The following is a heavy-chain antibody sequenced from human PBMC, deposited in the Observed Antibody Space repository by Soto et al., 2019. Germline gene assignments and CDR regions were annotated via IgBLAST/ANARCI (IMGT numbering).Heavy chain of an antibody. J-gene: IGHJ4*02. CDR3: ARNGVAGMDY. Sequence: QVQLVQSGAEVKKPGSSVKVSCKASGDTFTSYPFSWVRQAPGQGLVWMGGIIPMFGTPNNAQKFQGRLTITADKSTSTVYMELSGLKSEDTAVYFCARNGVAGMDYWGQGTLVTVSS. V-gene: IGHV1-69*06. CDR1: GDTFTSYP. CDR2: IIPMFGTP. D-gene: IGHD3-3*01.